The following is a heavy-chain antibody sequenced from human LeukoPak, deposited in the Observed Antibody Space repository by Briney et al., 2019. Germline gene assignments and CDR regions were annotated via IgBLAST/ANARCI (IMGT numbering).Heavy chain of an antibody. Sequence: GGSLRLSCAASGNYWMHWVRQVPGKGLVWVSHINSDGSWTSYADSVKGRFTVSKDNAKNTVYLQMNSLRAEDTAVYYCVSFYETYWGRGTLVTVSS. J-gene: IGHJ4*02. CDR3: VSFYETY. D-gene: IGHD2/OR15-2a*01. CDR1: GNYW. CDR2: INSDGSWT. V-gene: IGHV3-74*01.